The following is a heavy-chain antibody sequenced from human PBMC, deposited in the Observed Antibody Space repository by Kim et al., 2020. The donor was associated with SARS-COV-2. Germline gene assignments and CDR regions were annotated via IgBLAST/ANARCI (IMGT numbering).Heavy chain of an antibody. J-gene: IGHJ3*02. Sequence: SVKVSCKASGGTFSSYAISWVRQAPGQGLEWMGGIIPIFGTANYAQKFQGRVTITADESTSTAYMELSSLRSEDTAVYYCARSLLRLGELSLHDAFDIWGQGTMVTVSS. D-gene: IGHD3-16*02. CDR3: ARSLLRLGELSLHDAFDI. CDR1: GGTFSSYA. V-gene: IGHV1-69*13. CDR2: IIPIFGTA.